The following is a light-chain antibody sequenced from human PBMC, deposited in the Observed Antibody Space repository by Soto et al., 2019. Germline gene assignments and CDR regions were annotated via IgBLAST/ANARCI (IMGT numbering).Light chain of an antibody. J-gene: IGLJ1*01. CDR1: TSDVGGSNY. Sequence: QSVLTQPPSASGSPGQSVTISCTGTTSDVGGSNYVSWYQLHPGKAPKLMIYEVTKRPSGVPDRFSGSKSANTASLTASGLQAEDEADYYCSSYASTNNIVFGTGTKVTVL. CDR3: SSYASTNNIV. V-gene: IGLV2-8*01. CDR2: EVT.